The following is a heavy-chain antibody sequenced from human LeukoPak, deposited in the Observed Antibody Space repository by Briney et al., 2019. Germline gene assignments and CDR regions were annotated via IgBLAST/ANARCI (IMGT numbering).Heavy chain of an antibody. Sequence: SGPTLVKPTQTLTLACTFSGFSLSTGELGVGWIRQPPGQALEWLALIYWDDVKRYSPSLKSRLTITKDASRNQVVVIMTDMDPVDTATYYCVRVNYYYDSSGYYRTPYFDSWGQGTLVTVSS. D-gene: IGHD3-22*01. CDR1: GFSLSTGELG. V-gene: IGHV2-5*02. CDR3: VRVNYYYDSSGYYRTPYFDS. CDR2: IYWDDVK. J-gene: IGHJ4*02.